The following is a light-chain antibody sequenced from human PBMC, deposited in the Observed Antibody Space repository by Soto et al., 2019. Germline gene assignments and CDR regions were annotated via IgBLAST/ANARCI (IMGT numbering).Light chain of an antibody. CDR2: DAS. CDR1: QSVSGY. CDR3: QQRSNRPST. J-gene: IGKJ4*01. Sequence: EIALTQSPATLSLSPGNRATLSCRASQSVSGYFAWYQQKPGQAPRLLIYDASNRATGIPARFSGSGSGTDFTLTITSLEPEDFAVYYCQQRSNRPSTFGGGTKVEI. V-gene: IGKV3-11*01.